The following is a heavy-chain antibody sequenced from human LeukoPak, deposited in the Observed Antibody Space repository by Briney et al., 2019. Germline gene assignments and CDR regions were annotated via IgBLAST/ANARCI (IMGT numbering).Heavy chain of an antibody. J-gene: IGHJ4*02. Sequence: PGGSLRLSCAASGFTFSSYWMHWVRQAPGKGLVWVSRINSDGSSTGYADSVKGRFTISRDNAENTLYLQMNSLRAEDTAVYYCARVSWGIAVAGTIDYWGQGTLVTVSS. V-gene: IGHV3-74*01. CDR2: INSDGSST. D-gene: IGHD6-19*01. CDR1: GFTFSSYW. CDR3: ARVSWGIAVAGTIDY.